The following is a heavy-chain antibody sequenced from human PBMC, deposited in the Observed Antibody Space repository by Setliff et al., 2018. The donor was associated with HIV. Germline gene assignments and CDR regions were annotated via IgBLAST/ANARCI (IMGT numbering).Heavy chain of an antibody. CDR1: GDSSSNDY. D-gene: IGHD1-1*01. Sequence: PSETLSLTCTVSGDSSSNDYWTWVRQPPGKGLEWIGNIHTSGTTKYNPSLNSRVTISVDMSKSQFSLRLSSVTVADTAVYYCARVAVGGTGPDSWGQGTLVTVSS. CDR3: ARVAVGGTGPDS. CDR2: IHTSGTT. J-gene: IGHJ4*02. V-gene: IGHV4-4*08.